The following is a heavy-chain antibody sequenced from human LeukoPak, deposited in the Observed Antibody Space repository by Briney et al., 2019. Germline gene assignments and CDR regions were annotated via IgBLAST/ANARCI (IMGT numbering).Heavy chain of an antibody. Sequence: GGSLRLSCAASGFTFSDYYMSWIRQAPGKGLEWVSYISSSGSTIYYADSVKGRFTISRDNAKNSLYLQMNCLRAEDTAVYYCARDRDWGSVNNFDYWGQGTLVTVSS. V-gene: IGHV3-11*01. CDR2: ISSSGSTI. J-gene: IGHJ4*02. D-gene: IGHD7-27*01. CDR1: GFTFSDYY. CDR3: ARDRDWGSVNNFDY.